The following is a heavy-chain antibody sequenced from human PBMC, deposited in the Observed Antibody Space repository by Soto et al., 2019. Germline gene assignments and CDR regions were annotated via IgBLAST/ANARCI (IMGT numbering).Heavy chain of an antibody. J-gene: IGHJ4*02. CDR2: IGGSGGAR. CDR3: AILASSTWRGYFDY. V-gene: IGHV3-23*01. Sequence: EVQMLESGGGLVQPGGSLRLSCATSGFTLSSSAMSWVRQVPGKGLEWVATIGGSGGARYYADSVKGRFTISRDNSKNTLYLELNSLGAEDTPLCYCAILASSTWRGYFDYWGQGTLVTVSS. CDR1: GFTLSSSA. D-gene: IGHD2-2*01.